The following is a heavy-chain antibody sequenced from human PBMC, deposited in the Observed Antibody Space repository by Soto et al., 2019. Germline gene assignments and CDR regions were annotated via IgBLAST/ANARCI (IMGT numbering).Heavy chain of an antibody. CDR2: INHSGST. D-gene: IGHD2-15*01. CDR1: GRYFSGYY. J-gene: IGHJ3*02. CDR3: ARGRYCSGGSCYYGDAFDI. V-gene: IGHV4-34*01. Sequence: QVQLQQWGAGLLKPSETLSLTCAGYGRYFSGYYWSWIRQPPGKGLVWIGEINHSGSTNYNPSLRSRVTISVDTSKNPFSLKLSSVTDADTAVYYCARGRYCSGGSCYYGDAFDIWGQGTMVTVSS.